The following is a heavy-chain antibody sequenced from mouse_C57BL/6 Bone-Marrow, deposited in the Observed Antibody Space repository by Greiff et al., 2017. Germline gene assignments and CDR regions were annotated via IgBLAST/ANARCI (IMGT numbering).Heavy chain of an antibody. Sequence: QVQLQQSGAELAKPGASVKLSCKASGYTFTSYWMHWVKQRPGQGLEWIGYINPSSGYTKYNQKFKDKATLTADKSSSTAYMQRSSLTYEDSAVXYCARGHYYGSSYVTWFAYWGQGTLVTVAA. CDR1: GYTFTSYW. CDR2: INPSSGYT. V-gene: IGHV1-7*01. D-gene: IGHD1-1*01. CDR3: ARGHYYGSSYVTWFAY. J-gene: IGHJ3*01.